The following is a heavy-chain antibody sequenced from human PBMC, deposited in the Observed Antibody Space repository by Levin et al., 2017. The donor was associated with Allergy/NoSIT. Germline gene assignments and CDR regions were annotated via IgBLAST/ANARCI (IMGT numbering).Heavy chain of an antibody. CDR2: INHSGGS. CDR1: GASITTNNW. V-gene: IGHV4-4*02. CDR3: ARDFGDHDSGGYYFDY. D-gene: IGHD3-22*01. J-gene: IGHJ4*02. Sequence: NPSETLSLICAVSGASITTNNWWNWVRQSPGKGLEWIGEINHSGGSNYNPSLNSRVTISLDKSKNQFSLKLTSVTAADTAVYYCARDFGDHDSGGYYFDYWGQGTLVIVSS.